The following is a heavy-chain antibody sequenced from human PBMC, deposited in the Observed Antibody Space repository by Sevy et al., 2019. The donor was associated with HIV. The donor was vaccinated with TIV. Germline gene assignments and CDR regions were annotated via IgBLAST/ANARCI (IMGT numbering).Heavy chain of an antibody. J-gene: IGHJ4*02. CDR3: AGPSLTYSSGWSYYDH. Sequence: SENLSLTCTVSGASISSSGYYWGWIRQPPGKGLEWIASMRYSGSTYYNPSLRSRVTISADASKNQFSLKLNSVTAADTAVYYCAGPSLTYSSGWSYYDHWGQGTVVTVSS. V-gene: IGHV4-39*01. CDR2: MRYSGST. D-gene: IGHD6-19*01. CDR1: GASISSSGYY.